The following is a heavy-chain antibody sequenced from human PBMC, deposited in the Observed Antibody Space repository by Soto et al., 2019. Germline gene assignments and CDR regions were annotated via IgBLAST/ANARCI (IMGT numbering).Heavy chain of an antibody. CDR1: GGSISSSDW. CDR2: IYHSGST. J-gene: IGHJ6*02. D-gene: IGHD2-21*02. CDR3: ARDLWGYCGTDCYPLDV. V-gene: IGHV4-4*02. Sequence: SETLSLTCAVSGGSISSSDWWRWVRQPPGKGLEWIGEIYHSGSTNYNPSLKRRVTISVDKSKNQFSLKLSSVTAADTAVYYCARDLWGYCGTDCYPLDVWGQGTTVT.